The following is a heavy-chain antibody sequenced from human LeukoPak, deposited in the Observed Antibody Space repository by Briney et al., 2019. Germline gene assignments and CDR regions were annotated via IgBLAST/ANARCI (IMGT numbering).Heavy chain of an antibody. CDR3: AKEKGAYGDYGPRPTGLFDY. Sequence: PGGSLRLSCAASGFTFSSYGMHWVRQAPGKGLEWVAVIWYDGSNKYYADSVKGRFTISRDNSKNTLYLQMNSLRAEDTAVYYCAKEKGAYGDYGPRPTGLFDYWGQGTLVTVSS. V-gene: IGHV3-33*06. CDR2: IWYDGSNK. D-gene: IGHD4-17*01. J-gene: IGHJ4*02. CDR1: GFTFSSYG.